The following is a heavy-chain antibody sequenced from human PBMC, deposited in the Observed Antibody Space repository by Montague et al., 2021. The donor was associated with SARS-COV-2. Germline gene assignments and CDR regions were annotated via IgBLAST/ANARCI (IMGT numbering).Heavy chain of an antibody. J-gene: IGHJ6*02. V-gene: IGHV4-39*01. Sequence: SETLSLTCTVSGGSISSSSYYWGWIRQPPGKGLEWIGSIYYSGSTYYNESLKSRVTISVDTPENQFSLKLSSVTAADTAVYYCARLSNYYGSGSYYPHNYYYYGMDVWGQGTTVTVSS. CDR2: IYYSGST. D-gene: IGHD3-10*01. CDR3: ARLSNYYGSGSYYPHNYYYYGMDV. CDR1: GGSISSSSYY.